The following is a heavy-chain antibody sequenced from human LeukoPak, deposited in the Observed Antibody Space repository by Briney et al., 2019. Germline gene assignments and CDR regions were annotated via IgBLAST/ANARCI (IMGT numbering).Heavy chain of an antibody. CDR1: GGAIGGHTFY. CDR3: ARLTALAGHRGAFDI. Sequence: SETLSLTCNVSGGAIGGHTFYWDWIRQPPGKGLEWIATIYYNGNTFYNPSLKSRVAISIDMSKSQFSLHLSSVTAADTAIYYCARLTALAGHRGAFDIWGPGTMVTVSS. J-gene: IGHJ3*02. V-gene: IGHV4-39*01. CDR2: IYYNGNT. D-gene: IGHD6-19*01.